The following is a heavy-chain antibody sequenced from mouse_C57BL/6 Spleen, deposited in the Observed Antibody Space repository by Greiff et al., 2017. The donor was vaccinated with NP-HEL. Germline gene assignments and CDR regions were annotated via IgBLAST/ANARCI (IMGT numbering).Heavy chain of an antibody. CDR2: IYPGDGDT. CDR3: ARMGWDY. Sequence: VQLQQSGPELVKPGASVKISCKASGYAFSSSWMNWVKQRPGKGLEWIGRIYPGDGDTNYNGKFKGKATLTADKSSSTAYMQLSSLTSEDSAVYFCARMGWDYWGQGTTLTVSS. V-gene: IGHV1-82*01. J-gene: IGHJ2*01. CDR1: GYAFSSSW. D-gene: IGHD3-3*01.